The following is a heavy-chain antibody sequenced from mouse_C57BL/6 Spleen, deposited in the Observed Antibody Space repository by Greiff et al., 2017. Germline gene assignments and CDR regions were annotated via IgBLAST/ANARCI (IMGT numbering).Heavy chain of an antibody. J-gene: IGHJ4*01. D-gene: IGHD1-1*01. CDR2: LSYDGSN. V-gene: IGHV3-6*01. Sequence: ESGPGLVKPSQSLSLTCSVTGYSITSGYYWNWIRQFPGNKLEWMGYLSYDGSNNYNPSLKNRITITRDTSKNQFFLKLNSVTTEDTATYYCARDEDYYGSSYDAMDYWGQGTSVTVSS. CDR3: ARDEDYYGSSYDAMDY. CDR1: GYSITSGYY.